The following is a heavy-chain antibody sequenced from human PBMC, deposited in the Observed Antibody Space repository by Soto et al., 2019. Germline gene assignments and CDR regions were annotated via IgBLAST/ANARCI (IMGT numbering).Heavy chain of an antibody. J-gene: IGHJ6*02. CDR3: ARPWGPSHYYYYYGMDV. CDR1: GFTFSAYS. D-gene: IGHD7-27*01. V-gene: IGHV3-30-3*01. Sequence: GSLRLSCVASGFTFSAYSLHWVRQAPGKGLEWVAVISYDGSNGYYADSVKGRLTISRDNSKNTLYLQMNSLITEDTAVYYCARPWGPSHYYYYYGMDVWGQGTTVTVSS. CDR2: ISYDGSNG.